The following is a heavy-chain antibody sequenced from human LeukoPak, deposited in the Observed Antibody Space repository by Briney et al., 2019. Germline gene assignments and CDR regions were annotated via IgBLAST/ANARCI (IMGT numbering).Heavy chain of an antibody. J-gene: IGHJ3*02. CDR1: GFTFSSYG. V-gene: IGHV3-33*01. CDR2: IWYDGSNK. D-gene: IGHD3-10*01. CDR3: ARDSAGALDI. Sequence: GRSLRLSCAASGFTFSSYGMHWVRQAPGKGLEWVAVIWYDGSNKYYADSVKGRFTISRDNAKNSLYLQMNSLRAEDTAVYYCARDSAGALDIWGQGTMVSVCS.